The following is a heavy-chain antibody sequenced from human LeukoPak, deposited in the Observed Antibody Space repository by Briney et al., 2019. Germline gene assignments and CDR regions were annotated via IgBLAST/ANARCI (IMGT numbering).Heavy chain of an antibody. D-gene: IGHD3-9*01. CDR2: IYYSGST. J-gene: IGHJ4*02. CDR1: GGSISSGGYY. Sequence: PSETLSLTCTVSGGSISSGGYYWSWIRQHPGKGLEWIGYIYYSGSTYYNPSLKSRVTISVDTSKNQFSLKLSSVTAADTAVYYCARTYYDILTGYYPFDYWGQGTPVTVSS. CDR3: ARTYYDILTGYYPFDY. V-gene: IGHV4-31*03.